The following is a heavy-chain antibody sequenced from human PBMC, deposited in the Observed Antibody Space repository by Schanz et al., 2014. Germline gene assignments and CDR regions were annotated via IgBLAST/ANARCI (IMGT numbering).Heavy chain of an antibody. Sequence: EVQLVESGGGLVRPGDSLRLSCAASGFTFSSYNINWVRQAPGKGLEYISSISPSSSYIYYADSVKGRFTFSRDNSKNTVYLHMNSLRDEDTAVYYCAKDMNREATAPESWGQGTLVVVSS. CDR1: GFTFSSYN. V-gene: IGHV3-21*02. CDR2: ISPSSSYI. D-gene: IGHD5-12*01. CDR3: AKDMNREATAPES. J-gene: IGHJ5*02.